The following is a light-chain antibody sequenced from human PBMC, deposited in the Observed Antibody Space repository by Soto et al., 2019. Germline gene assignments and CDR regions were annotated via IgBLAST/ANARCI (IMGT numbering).Light chain of an antibody. V-gene: IGKV3-20*01. J-gene: IGKJ1*01. CDR3: QQYGSSGT. Sequence: EIVLTQSPGTLSLSPGERATLSCRASQSVSSNYLAWYQQKPGQAPKVLIYRASSRATDTPDRFSGSGSGADFSLTISRLEPEDFAVYYCQQYGSSGTFGQGTKVDIK. CDR2: RAS. CDR1: QSVSSNY.